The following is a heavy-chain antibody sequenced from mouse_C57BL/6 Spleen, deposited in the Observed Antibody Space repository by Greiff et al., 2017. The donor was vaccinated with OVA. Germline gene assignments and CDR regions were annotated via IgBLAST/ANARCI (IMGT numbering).Heavy chain of an antibody. D-gene: IGHD1-1*01. CDR1: GFNIKNTY. J-gene: IGHJ3*01. CDR2: IDPANGNT. Sequence: EVKVVESVAELVRPGASVKLSCTASGFNIKNTYMHWVKQRPEQGLEWIGRIDPANGNTKYAPKFQGKATITADTSSNTAYLQLSSLTSEDTAIYYCARGDYGSSPFAYWGQGTLVTVSA. CDR3: ARGDYGSSPFAY. V-gene: IGHV14-3*01.